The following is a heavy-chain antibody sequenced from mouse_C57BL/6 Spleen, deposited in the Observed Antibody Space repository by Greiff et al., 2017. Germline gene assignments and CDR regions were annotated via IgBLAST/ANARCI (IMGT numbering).Heavy chain of an antibody. D-gene: IGHD2-4*01. J-gene: IGHJ1*03. CDR3: ARRSYDYDGPFDV. Sequence: EVQLQQSGPGMVKPSQSLSLTCTVTGYSITSGYDWHWIRHFPGNKLEWMGYISYSGSTNYNPSLKSRISITHDTSKNHFFLKLKSVTTEDTATYYCARRSYDYDGPFDVWGTGTTVTVSS. CDR1: GYSITSGYD. V-gene: IGHV3-1*01. CDR2: ISYSGST.